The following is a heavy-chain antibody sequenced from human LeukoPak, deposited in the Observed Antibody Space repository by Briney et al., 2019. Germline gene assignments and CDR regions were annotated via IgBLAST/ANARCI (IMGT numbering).Heavy chain of an antibody. D-gene: IGHD3-22*01. Sequence: GGSLRLSCAASGFTFNDYYMSWIRQAPGKGLEWVSSISSSSSYIYYADSVKGRFTISRDNAKNSLYLQMNSLRAEDTAVYYCARDFYDSSGYYPLNYWGQGTLVTVSS. V-gene: IGHV3-11*06. J-gene: IGHJ4*02. CDR1: GFTFNDYY. CDR3: ARDFYDSSGYYPLNY. CDR2: ISSSSSYI.